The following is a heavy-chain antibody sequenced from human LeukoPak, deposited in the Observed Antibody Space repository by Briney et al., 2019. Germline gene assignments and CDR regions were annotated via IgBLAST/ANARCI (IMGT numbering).Heavy chain of an antibody. D-gene: IGHD6-13*01. Sequence: AASVKVSCKASGYTLTNFGISWVRQAPGQGLEWMGWISVYNGDTNFAQKLQGRVTMTTDTSTTTAYMELRNLRSDDTAMYYCARDHSSSCQLLDYWGQGTLVTVSS. CDR2: ISVYNGDT. CDR1: GYTLTNFG. V-gene: IGHV1-18*01. J-gene: IGHJ4*02. CDR3: ARDHSSSCQLLDY.